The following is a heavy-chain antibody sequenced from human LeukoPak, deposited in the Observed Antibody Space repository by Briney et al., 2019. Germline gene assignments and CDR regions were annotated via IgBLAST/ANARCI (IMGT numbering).Heavy chain of an antibody. J-gene: IGHJ4*02. CDR2: ISYDGSNK. D-gene: IGHD1-26*01. CDR3: AKDGFQYSGISWLTGFDY. V-gene: IGHV3-30*18. CDR1: GFTFSSYG. Sequence: GGSLRLSCAASGFTFSSYGMHWVRQAPGKGLEWVAVISYDGSNKYYADSVKGRFTISRDNSKNTLYLQMNSLRAEDTAVYYCAKDGFQYSGISWLTGFDYWGQGTLVTVSS.